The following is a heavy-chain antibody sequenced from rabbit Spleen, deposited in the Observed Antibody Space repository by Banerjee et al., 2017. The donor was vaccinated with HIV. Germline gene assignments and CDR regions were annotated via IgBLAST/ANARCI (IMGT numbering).Heavy chain of an antibody. CDR3: ARDLAGAIGWNFGV. D-gene: IGHD4-1*01. CDR2: IYTGNDKT. V-gene: IGHV1S45*01. CDR1: GFSFSSSYD. Sequence: QEQLVESGGGLVQPGASLTLTCTASGFSFSSSYDMCWVRQAPGKGLEWIACIYTGNDKTYYASWAKGRFTISRTSSTTVTLQMTSLTAADTATYFCARDLAGAIGWNFGVWGPGTLVTVS. J-gene: IGHJ4*01.